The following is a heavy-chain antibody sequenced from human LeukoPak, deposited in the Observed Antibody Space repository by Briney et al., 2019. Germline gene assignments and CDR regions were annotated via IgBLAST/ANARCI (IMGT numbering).Heavy chain of an antibody. V-gene: IGHV3-15*01. CDR1: GFTFSNAW. J-gene: IGHJ4*02. Sequence: PGGSLRLSCAASGFTFSNAWMSWVRQAPGKGLEWVGRIKSKTDGGTTDYAAPVKGRFTISRDNAKNSLYLQMNSLRAEDTAVYFCARGGSSGYYYVTYFDYWGQGTLVTVSS. CDR2: IKSKTDGGTT. D-gene: IGHD3-22*01. CDR3: ARGGSSGYYYVTYFDY.